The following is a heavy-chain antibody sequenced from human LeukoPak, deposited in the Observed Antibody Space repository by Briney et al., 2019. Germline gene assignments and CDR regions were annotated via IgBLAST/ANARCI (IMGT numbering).Heavy chain of an antibody. CDR1: GYTFTSYG. D-gene: IGHD1-1*01. CDR2: ISAYNGNT. V-gene: IGHV1-18*01. Sequence: ASVKVSCKASGYTFTSYGISWVRQAPGQGLEWTGWISAYNGNTNYAQKLQGRVTMTGDTSTSTVYMELSSLRSEDTAVYYCARDGTHHSWDYWGQGTLVTVSS. CDR3: ARDGTHHSWDY. J-gene: IGHJ4*02.